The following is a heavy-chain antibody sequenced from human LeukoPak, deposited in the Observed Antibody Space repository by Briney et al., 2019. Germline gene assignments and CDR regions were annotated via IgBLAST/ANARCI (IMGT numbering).Heavy chain of an antibody. V-gene: IGHV3-48*01. CDR3: PSQIVVVPAALSPYYGMDV. D-gene: IGHD2-2*01. CDR1: GFTFSSYS. CDR2: ISSSSSTI. Sequence: QSGGSLRLSCAASGFTFSSYSMNWVRQAPGKGLEWVSYISSSSSTIYYADSVKGRFTISRDNAKNSLYLQMNSLRAEDTAVYYWPSQIVVVPAALSPYYGMDVWAKGPRSPSP. J-gene: IGHJ6*02.